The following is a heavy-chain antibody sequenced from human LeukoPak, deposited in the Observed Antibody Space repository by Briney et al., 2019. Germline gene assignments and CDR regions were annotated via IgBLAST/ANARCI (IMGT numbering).Heavy chain of an antibody. V-gene: IGHV1-2*02. CDR3: ARVKGDYGDYLFFDP. CDR1: GDTFSGYY. J-gene: IGHJ5*02. D-gene: IGHD4-17*01. Sequence: ASVKVSCKASGDTFSGYYIHWVRQAPGQGLEWMGWINPNSGATNYAQKFQGRVTMTRDTSVSTVYMELSRLTSDDTALYYCARVKGDYGDYLFFDPWGQGTLVTVSS. CDR2: INPNSGAT.